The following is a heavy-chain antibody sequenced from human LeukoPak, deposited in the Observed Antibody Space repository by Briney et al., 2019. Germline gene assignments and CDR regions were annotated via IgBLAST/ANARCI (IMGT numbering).Heavy chain of an antibody. J-gene: IGHJ4*02. CDR2: IQYSGST. CDR3: ARYYDRSGYWSTPHFDY. CDR1: GDSVSGISFY. V-gene: IGHV4-61*01. Sequence: SETLSLTCTVSGDSVSGISFYWSWIRQPPGKGLQYIGYIQYSGSTNYNPSLKSRVTISVDTSKNQFSLKLSSVTAADMAVYYCARYYDRSGYWSTPHFDYWGQGTLVTVSS. D-gene: IGHD3-22*01.